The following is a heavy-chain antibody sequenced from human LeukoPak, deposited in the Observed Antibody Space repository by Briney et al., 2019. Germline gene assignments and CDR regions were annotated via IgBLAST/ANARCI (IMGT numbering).Heavy chain of an antibody. J-gene: IGHJ4*02. Sequence: GGSLRLSCTASGFTFSNYWMTWVRQAPGKGLEWVASIKQDGSEKQYVGSVRGRFTISRDNAKNVLDLQMDSLTAEDTALYYCAEDIHLFQSGYWGQGTLVTVSS. D-gene: IGHD2-2*02. CDR1: GFTFSNYW. V-gene: IGHV3-7*01. CDR2: IKQDGSEK. CDR3: AEDIHLFQSGY.